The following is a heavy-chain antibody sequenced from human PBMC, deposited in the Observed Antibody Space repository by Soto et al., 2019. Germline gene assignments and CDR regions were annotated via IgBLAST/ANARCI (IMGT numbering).Heavy chain of an antibody. J-gene: IGHJ6*03. V-gene: IGHV1-18*01. D-gene: IGHD2-2*01. CDR2: ISAYNGNT. Sequence: ASVKVSCKASGYTFTSYGISWVRQAPGQGLEWMGWISAYNGNTNYAQKLQGRVTMTTDTSTSTAYMELRSLRSDDTAVYYCARDPDCSSTSCYVYYYYMDVWGKGTTVTVSS. CDR3: ARDPDCSSTSCYVYYYYMDV. CDR1: GYTFTSYG.